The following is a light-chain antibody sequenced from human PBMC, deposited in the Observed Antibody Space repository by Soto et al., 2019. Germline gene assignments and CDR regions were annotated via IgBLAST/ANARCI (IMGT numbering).Light chain of an antibody. Sequence: DIQMTQSPSTLSASVRDRVTITCRASPTISSGLAWFQQKPGKAPKLLIYKASTLKSGVPSRFSGSGSGTEFTLTISSLQPDDFATYYCQHYNSYSEAFGQGTKVDI. CDR2: KAS. CDR3: QHYNSYSEA. V-gene: IGKV1-5*03. CDR1: PTISSG. J-gene: IGKJ1*01.